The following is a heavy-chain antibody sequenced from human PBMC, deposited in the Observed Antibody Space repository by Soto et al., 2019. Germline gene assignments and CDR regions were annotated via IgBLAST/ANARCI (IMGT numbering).Heavy chain of an antibody. CDR3: ARASSSWYYYYGMDV. J-gene: IGHJ6*02. Sequence: SETLSLTCAVYGGSFSGYYWSWIRQPPGKGLEWIGEINHSGSTNYNPSLKSRVTISVDTSKNQFSLKLSSVTAADTAVYYCARASSSWYYYYGMDVWGQGTTVTVSS. CDR1: GGSFSGYY. CDR2: INHSGST. V-gene: IGHV4-34*01. D-gene: IGHD6-13*01.